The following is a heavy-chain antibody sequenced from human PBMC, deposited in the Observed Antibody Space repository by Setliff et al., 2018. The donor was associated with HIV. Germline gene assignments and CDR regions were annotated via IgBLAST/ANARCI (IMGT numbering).Heavy chain of an antibody. CDR3: ARTYYYGSGSSNWFDP. Sequence: PSETLSLTCTVSDVSISAYYWSWIRQPPGKGLEWIGSIYYSGSTYYNPSLKSRVTISVDTSKNQFSLKLSSVTAADTAVYYCARTYYYGSGSSNWFDPWGQGTLVTVSS. CDR2: IYYSGST. D-gene: IGHD3-10*01. CDR1: DVSISAYY. V-gene: IGHV4-59*05. J-gene: IGHJ5*02.